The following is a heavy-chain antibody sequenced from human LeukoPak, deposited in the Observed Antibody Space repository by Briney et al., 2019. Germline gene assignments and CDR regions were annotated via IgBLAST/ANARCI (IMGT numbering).Heavy chain of an antibody. CDR3: AKHIYGVVSIQQ. J-gene: IGHJ1*01. CDR2: IRYDGSNK. V-gene: IGHV3-30*02. Sequence: PGGSLRLSCAASGFTFSSYGMHWVRQAPGKGLEWVAFIRYDGSNKYYADSVKGRFTISRDDSTNTLYLHMSNMKTEDTAVYYCAKHIYGVVSIQQWGQGTLVTVSS. D-gene: IGHD3-3*01. CDR1: GFTFSSYG.